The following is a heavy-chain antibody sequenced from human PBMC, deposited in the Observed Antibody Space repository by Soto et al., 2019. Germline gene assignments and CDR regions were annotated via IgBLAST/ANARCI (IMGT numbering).Heavy chain of an antibody. CDR3: TRLLAYCGGDCHSFAFDI. CDR2: IRDKARGYTT. V-gene: IGHV3-72*01. CDR1: GFTFSDHF. J-gene: IGHJ3*02. Sequence: GGSLRLSCAASGFTFSDHFMEWVRKAPGKGPEWVGRIRDKARGYTTDYAASVKGRFTISRDDSKNSLYLQMNSLKPEDTALYYCTRLLAYCGGDCHSFAFDIWGQGTMVTVSS. D-gene: IGHD2-21*02.